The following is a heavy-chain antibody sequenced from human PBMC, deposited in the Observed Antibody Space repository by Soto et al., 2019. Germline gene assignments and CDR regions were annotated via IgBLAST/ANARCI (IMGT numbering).Heavy chain of an antibody. J-gene: IGHJ6*02. V-gene: IGHV4-31*03. CDR2: IYYSGST. CDR1: GGSISSGGYY. CDR3: ARDQGAGKNYYYYGMDV. D-gene: IGHD3-16*01. Sequence: SETLSLTCTVSGGSISSGGYYWSWIRQHPGKGLEWIGYIYYSGSTYYNPSLKSRVTISVDTSKNQFSLKLSSVTAADTAVYYCARDQGAGKNYYYYGMDVWGQGTTVTLS.